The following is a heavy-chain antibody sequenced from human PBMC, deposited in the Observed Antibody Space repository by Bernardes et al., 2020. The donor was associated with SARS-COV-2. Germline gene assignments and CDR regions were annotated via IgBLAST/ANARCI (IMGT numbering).Heavy chain of an antibody. J-gene: IGHJ4*02. CDR1: GFTFSSDS. V-gene: IGHV3-66*01. CDR2: ISDAGTT. Sequence: GGSLRLSCGASGFTFSSDSMNWVRQAPGKGLEWVSLISDAGTTYYADSLRGRFTISRDNSRNTVYLQMNSLRVADTAVYHCTKDPGYGLGVSYEDYWGQGTLVTVSS. D-gene: IGHD3-10*01. CDR3: TKDPGYGLGVSYEDY.